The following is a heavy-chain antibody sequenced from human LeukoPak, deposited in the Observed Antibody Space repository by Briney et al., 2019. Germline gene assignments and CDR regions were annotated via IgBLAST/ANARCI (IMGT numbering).Heavy chain of an antibody. CDR2: ISAYNGNT. V-gene: IGHV1-18*01. CDR1: GYTFTSYD. Sequence: GASVKVSCKASGYTFTSYDISWVRQAPGQGLEWMGWISAYNGNTNYAQKVQGRVTMTTDTSTSTAYMELRSLRSDDTAVYYCARDSASSYGDYRRFDYWGQGTLVTVSS. CDR3: ARDSASSYGDYRRFDY. J-gene: IGHJ4*02. D-gene: IGHD4-17*01.